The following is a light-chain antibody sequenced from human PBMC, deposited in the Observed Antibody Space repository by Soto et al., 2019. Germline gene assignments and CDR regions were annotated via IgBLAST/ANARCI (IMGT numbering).Light chain of an antibody. V-gene: IGKV1-39*01. J-gene: IGKJ1*01. CDR1: QSISTY. CDR3: QQSHSAPWT. CDR2: AAS. Sequence: DIQMTQLQSSLFAFLEARAPFPSRASQSISTYLNWYQQKPGKAPRLLIYAASSLQSGVPSRFSGSGSETDFTLTISSLQPEDFASYFCQQSHSAPWTFGQGTKVDIK.